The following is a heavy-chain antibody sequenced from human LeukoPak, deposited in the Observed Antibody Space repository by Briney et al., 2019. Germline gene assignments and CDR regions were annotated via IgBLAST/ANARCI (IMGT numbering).Heavy chain of an antibody. J-gene: IGHJ4*02. CDR3: AKDARRSDGWYFFDH. D-gene: IGHD6-19*01. CDR1: GFAFSSQA. CDR2: ISDSGDTT. V-gene: IGHV3-23*01. Sequence: RGSLKLSCAASGFAFSSQAMGWVRQAPGKGLEWVSVISDSGDTTYYADSVKGRFTISRDNSKNTMYLQLNSLRAEDTAIYYCAKDARRSDGWYFFDHWGQGALVTLSS.